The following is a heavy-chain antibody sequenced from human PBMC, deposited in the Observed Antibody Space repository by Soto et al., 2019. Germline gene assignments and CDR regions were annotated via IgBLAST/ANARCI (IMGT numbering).Heavy chain of an antibody. CDR3: TTSGVYYYDSSGYIPADY. D-gene: IGHD3-22*01. Sequence: GGSLRLSCAASGFTFSNAWMSWVRQAPGKGLEWVGRIKSKTDGGTTDYAAPVEGRFTISRDDSKNTLYLQMNSLKTEDTAVYYCTTSGVYYYDSSGYIPADYWGQGTLVTVSS. CDR1: GFTFSNAW. CDR2: IKSKTDGGTT. V-gene: IGHV3-15*01. J-gene: IGHJ4*02.